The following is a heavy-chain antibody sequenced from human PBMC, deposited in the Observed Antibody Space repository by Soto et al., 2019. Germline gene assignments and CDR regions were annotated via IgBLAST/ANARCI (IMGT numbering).Heavy chain of an antibody. J-gene: IGHJ4*02. Sequence: SETLSLTCTVSGGSISSGGYYWSWIRQHPGKGLEWIGYIYYSGSTYYNPSLKSRVTISVDTSKNQFSLKLSSVTAADTAVYYCARGWDFGLSDYWGQGTLVTVSS. V-gene: IGHV4-31*03. CDR1: GGSISSGGYY. CDR3: ARGWDFGLSDY. D-gene: IGHD3-3*01. CDR2: IYYSGST.